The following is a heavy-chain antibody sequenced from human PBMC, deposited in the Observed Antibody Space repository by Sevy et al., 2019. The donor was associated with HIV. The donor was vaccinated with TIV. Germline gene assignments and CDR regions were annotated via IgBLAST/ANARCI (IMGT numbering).Heavy chain of an antibody. CDR3: AKGRAVAGFDY. D-gene: IGHD6-19*01. CDR2: ISGSGGST. J-gene: IGHJ4*02. V-gene: IGHV3-23*01. Sequence: GGSLRLSCAASGFTFSSYAMSWVRQAPGKGLEWVSAISGSGGSTYYADSLKGRFTIPRDNSKNTLYLQMNSLRAEDTAVYYCAKGRAVAGFDYWGQGTLVTVSS. CDR1: GFTFSSYA.